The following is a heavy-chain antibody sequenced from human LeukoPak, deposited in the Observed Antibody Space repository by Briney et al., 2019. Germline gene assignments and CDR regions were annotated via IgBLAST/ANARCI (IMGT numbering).Heavy chain of an antibody. Sequence: GASVKVSCKASGYTFTGYYIHWVRQAPGQGLEWMGRINPNNGGTNYAQKFQGWVTMTRDTSITTAYMELSSPRSDDTAIYYCARERQNGLDVWGQGTTVTVSS. CDR2: INPNNGGT. CDR3: ARERQNGLDV. J-gene: IGHJ6*02. D-gene: IGHD6-25*01. CDR1: GYTFTGYY. V-gene: IGHV1-2*04.